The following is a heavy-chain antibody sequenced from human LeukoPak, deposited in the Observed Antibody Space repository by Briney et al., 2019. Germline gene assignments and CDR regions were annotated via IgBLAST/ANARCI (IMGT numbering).Heavy chain of an antibody. CDR3: ARGQLVIAAAPPYFDY. Sequence: PSETLSLTCAVYGGSFSGYYWSWIRQPPGKGLEWIGEINHSGSTNYNPSLKSRVTISVDTSKNQFSLKLSSVTAVDTAVYYCARGQLVIAAAPPYFDYWGQGTLVTVSS. CDR1: GGSFSGYY. CDR2: INHSGST. D-gene: IGHD6-13*01. J-gene: IGHJ4*02. V-gene: IGHV4-34*01.